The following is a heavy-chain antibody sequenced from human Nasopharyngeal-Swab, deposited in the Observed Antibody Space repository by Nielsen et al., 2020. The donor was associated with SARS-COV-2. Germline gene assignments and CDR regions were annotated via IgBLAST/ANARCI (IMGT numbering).Heavy chain of an antibody. J-gene: IGHJ4*02. CDR1: GGSISSGSYY. CDR2: IYTSGST. Sequence: SETLSLTCTVSGGSISSGSYYWSWIRQPAGKGLEWIGRIYTSGSTNYNPSLKSRVTISVDTSKNQISLKLSSVTAADTAVYYCARAPAQGSGWYYFDYWGQGTLVTASS. CDR3: ARAPAQGSGWYYFDY. D-gene: IGHD6-19*01. V-gene: IGHV4-61*02.